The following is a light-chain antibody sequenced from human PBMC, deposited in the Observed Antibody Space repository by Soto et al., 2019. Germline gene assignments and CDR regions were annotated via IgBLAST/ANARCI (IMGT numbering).Light chain of an antibody. Sequence: DFKLTQSPSSLSDSEGARVPSISRASRAFRDHLACYQQKPGKVLNLLIYAASTLQSGVPSRFSGGGSGTDFTLTISSLQPEDVATYYCQKYNTTPRTFGQGTKVELK. CDR3: QKYNTTPRT. CDR2: AAS. CDR1: RAFRDH. V-gene: IGKV1-27*01. J-gene: IGKJ1*01.